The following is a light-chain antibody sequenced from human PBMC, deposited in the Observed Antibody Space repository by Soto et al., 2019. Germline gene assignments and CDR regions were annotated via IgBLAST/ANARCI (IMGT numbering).Light chain of an antibody. Sequence: SSLTQPASVSGSPGRSITISCTGTNSDVGGYDRVSWYQHQPGKAPKLLIFEVYNRPSGISDRFSGSKSGDTASLTISGLQAEDEADYYCISYIPSTTTHWVFGGGTKVTVL. CDR2: EVY. CDR3: ISYIPSTTTHWV. CDR1: NSDVGGYDR. J-gene: IGLJ3*02. V-gene: IGLV2-14*01.